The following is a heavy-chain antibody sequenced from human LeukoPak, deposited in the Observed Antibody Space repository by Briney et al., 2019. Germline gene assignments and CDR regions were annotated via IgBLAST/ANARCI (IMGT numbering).Heavy chain of an antibody. D-gene: IGHD6-13*01. CDR1: GFTFSSYG. V-gene: IGHV3-30*02. CDR3: ATSRWYSSSWYLDY. CDR2: IRYDGSKK. J-gene: IGHJ4*02. Sequence: GGSLRLSCAASGFTFSSYGMHWVRQAPGKGLEWVAFIRYDGSKKYYADSVKGRFTISRDNSKITLYLQMNSLRAEDTAVYYCATSRWYSSSWYLDYWGQGTLVTVSS.